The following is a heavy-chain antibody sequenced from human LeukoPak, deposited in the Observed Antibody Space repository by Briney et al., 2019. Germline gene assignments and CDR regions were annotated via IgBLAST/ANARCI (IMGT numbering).Heavy chain of an antibody. J-gene: IGHJ4*02. CDR3: AREVRGYYFDY. Sequence: GGSLRLSCAASGFIVSSNYMSWVRQAPGEGLEWVSVISSGGNTYYADSVKGRFTISRDNSKNTLYLQMNGLRAEDTAVYYCAREVRGYYFDYWGQGTLVTVSS. CDR1: GFIVSSNY. V-gene: IGHV3-53*01. CDR2: ISSGGNT. D-gene: IGHD3-22*01.